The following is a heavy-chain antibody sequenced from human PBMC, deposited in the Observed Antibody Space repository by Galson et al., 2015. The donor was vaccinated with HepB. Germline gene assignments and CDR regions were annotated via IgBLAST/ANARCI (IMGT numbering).Heavy chain of an antibody. V-gene: IGHV1-18*01. CDR1: NYNFPDYS. CDR2: ISAYNQNT. Sequence: SVKVSCKASNYNFPDYSITWVRQAPGQGLEWMGWISAYNQNTNYAQHLQGRVTMTTDTSTSTAYMELRSLRSDDTAVYYCARGALVVVVDATQNNWFAPWGQGTLITVSS. CDR3: ARGALVVVVDATQNNWFAP. J-gene: IGHJ5*02. D-gene: IGHD2-15*01.